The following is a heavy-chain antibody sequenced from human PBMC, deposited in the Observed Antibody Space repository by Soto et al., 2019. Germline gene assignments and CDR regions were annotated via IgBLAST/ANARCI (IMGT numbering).Heavy chain of an antibody. CDR3: AKDQGRGGYSYGYFSPYFDY. Sequence: QVQLAESGGGVVQPGSSLRLTCAGSGFTFSSYAMHWVRQAPGKGLKWVAVISYDGGNKYYADSVKGRFTISRDNSGNTLYLQMNSLRAEDTAVYYCAKDQGRGGYSYGYFSPYFDYWGQGTLVTVSS. CDR1: GFTFSSYA. CDR2: ISYDGGNK. J-gene: IGHJ4*02. D-gene: IGHD5-18*01. V-gene: IGHV3-30*18.